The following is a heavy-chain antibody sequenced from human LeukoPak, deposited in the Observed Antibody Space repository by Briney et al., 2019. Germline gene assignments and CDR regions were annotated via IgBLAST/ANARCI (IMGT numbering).Heavy chain of an antibody. CDR3: ARVRISSGSYYFDY. CDR1: GGSISSYY. Sequence: SETLSITCTVSGGSISSYYWNWIRQPAGNGLEWIGRIYTSGSTNYNPSLKSRVTMSVDTSKNQFSLKLSSVTAADTAVYYCARVRISSGSYYFDYWGQGTLVTVSS. D-gene: IGHD1-26*01. CDR2: IYTSGST. J-gene: IGHJ4*02. V-gene: IGHV4-4*07.